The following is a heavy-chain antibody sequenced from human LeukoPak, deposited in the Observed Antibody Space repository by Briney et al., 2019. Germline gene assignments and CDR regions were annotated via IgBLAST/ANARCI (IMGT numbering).Heavy chain of an antibody. CDR1: GFTFSSYW. CDR3: ARGDSNSYSSSYY. J-gene: IGHJ4*02. D-gene: IGHD6-6*01. CDR2: IKQDGSEK. Sequence: GGSLRLSCAASGFTFSSYWMSWVRQAPGKGLEWVANIKQDGSEKYYVDSVKGRFTISRDNAKNSLYLQMNSLRAEDTAVYYCARGDSNSYSSSYYWGQGTLVTVSS. V-gene: IGHV3-7*04.